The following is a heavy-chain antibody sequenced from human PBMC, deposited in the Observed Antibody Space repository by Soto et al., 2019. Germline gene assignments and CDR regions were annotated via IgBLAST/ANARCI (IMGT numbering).Heavy chain of an antibody. J-gene: IGHJ3*01. D-gene: IGHD2-2*01. CDR1: GFIFSSYT. CDR2: ISGSGSYI. Sequence: GGSLRLSCTASGFIFSSYTINWVRQAPGRGLEWVSSISGSGSYIYIADSMRGRITISRDNAQNSVHLQMNSLRVEDTAVYYCARAGLEPANAFDVWGQGTKVTVSS. V-gene: IGHV3-21*06. CDR3: ARAGLEPANAFDV.